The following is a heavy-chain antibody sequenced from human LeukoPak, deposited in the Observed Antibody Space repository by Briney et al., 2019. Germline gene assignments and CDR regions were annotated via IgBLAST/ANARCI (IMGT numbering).Heavy chain of an antibody. D-gene: IGHD5-18*01. V-gene: IGHV4-38-2*02. CDR3: ARIFIRNGYSSYFDC. CDR1: GFSISRGHY. J-gene: IGHJ4*02. Sequence: SETLSLTCTVPGFSISRGHYWGWVRQPPGAGLEWIGSVYQSGTTYYNPSLKSRVTTSVDMSKNQFSLRLRPVTAADTAVYYCARIFIRNGYSSYFDCWGQGTLVTVSS. CDR2: VYQSGTT.